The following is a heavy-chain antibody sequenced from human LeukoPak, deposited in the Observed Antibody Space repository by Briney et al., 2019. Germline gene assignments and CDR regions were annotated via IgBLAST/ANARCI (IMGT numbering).Heavy chain of an antibody. CDR3: STDRGVIS. V-gene: IGHV3-15*01. CDR1: GFTFSDAW. J-gene: IGHJ5*02. D-gene: IGHD3-10*01. Sequence: GGSLRLSCAASGFTFSDAWMNWVRQAPGKGLEWVGRIKSKRDGGTADYAAPVKGRFTISRDDSRNTLYLQMNSLEAEDTAVYYCSTDRGVISWGQGTLVTVSS. CDR2: IKSKRDGGTA.